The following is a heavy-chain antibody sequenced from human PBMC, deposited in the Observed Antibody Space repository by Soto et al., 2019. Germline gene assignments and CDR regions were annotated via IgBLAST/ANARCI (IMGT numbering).Heavy chain of an antibody. D-gene: IGHD1-1*01. CDR2: IRVSDGGT. CDR1: GLTFNTYT. Sequence: GGSLRLSCVASGLTFNTYTMSWVRQASGKGLEWVSTIRVSDGGTFYADSVKGRFTISRDSSRDTMYLQMNSLRAEDSALYYCATTPDLGGTHRFDHWGQGRLVTVSS. V-gene: IGHV3-23*01. CDR3: ATTPDLGGTHRFDH. J-gene: IGHJ4*02.